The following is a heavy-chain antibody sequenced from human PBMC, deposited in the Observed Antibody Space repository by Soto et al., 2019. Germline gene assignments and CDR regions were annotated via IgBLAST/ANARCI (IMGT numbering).Heavy chain of an antibody. J-gene: IGHJ1*01. CDR3: AKSEWYNTDGYFQH. D-gene: IGHD1-1*01. Sequence: GGSLRLSCAASGFSFSNYAMSWVRQAPGKGLEWVSGISGSGGSTYYADSVKGRFTISRDNSKNTLYLQMNSLRAEETAVYYCAKSEWYNTDGYFQHWGQGKLVTVS. CDR1: GFSFSNYA. CDR2: ISGSGGST. V-gene: IGHV3-23*01.